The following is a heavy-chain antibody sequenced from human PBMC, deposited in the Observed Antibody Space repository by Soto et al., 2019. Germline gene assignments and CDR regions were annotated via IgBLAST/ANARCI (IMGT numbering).Heavy chain of an antibody. Sequence: SETLSLTCTVSGGSISSYYWSWIRQPPGKRLEWIGYIYYSGSTNYNPSLKSRVTISVDTSKNQFSLKLSSVTAADMAVYYCARRAGTAALDYWGQGTLVTVSS. CDR3: ARRAGTAALDY. V-gene: IGHV4-59*08. J-gene: IGHJ4*02. CDR2: IYYSGST. CDR1: GGSISSYY. D-gene: IGHD1-7*01.